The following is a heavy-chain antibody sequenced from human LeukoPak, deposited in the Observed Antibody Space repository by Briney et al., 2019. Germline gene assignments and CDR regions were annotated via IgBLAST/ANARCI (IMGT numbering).Heavy chain of an antibody. Sequence: SETLSLTCTVSGGSISGYSWSWIRQPAGKGLEWIGHMYSSGSTNYSPSLKGRVTVSVDTSKNQFSLKLSSVTAADTAMYYCARGGSGYFEYYLHHWGQGTLVTVSS. V-gene: IGHV4-4*07. CDR3: ARGGSGYFEYYLHH. J-gene: IGHJ4*02. D-gene: IGHD3-3*01. CDR2: MYSSGST. CDR1: GGSISGYS.